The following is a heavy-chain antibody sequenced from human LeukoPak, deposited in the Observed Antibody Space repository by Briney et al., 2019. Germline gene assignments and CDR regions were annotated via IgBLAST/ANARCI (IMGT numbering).Heavy chain of an antibody. V-gene: IGHV3-30-3*01. D-gene: IGHD3-22*01. CDR2: ISYDGSNK. J-gene: IGHJ6*02. CDR3: ARDGNYYDSWGRSDGHGMDV. Sequence: GGSLRLSCAASGFTFSSYAMHWVRQAPGKGLEWVAVISYDGSNKYYADSVKGRFTISRDNSKNTLYLQMNSLRAEDTAVYYCARDGNYYDSWGRSDGHGMDVWGQGTTVTVSS. CDR1: GFTFSSYA.